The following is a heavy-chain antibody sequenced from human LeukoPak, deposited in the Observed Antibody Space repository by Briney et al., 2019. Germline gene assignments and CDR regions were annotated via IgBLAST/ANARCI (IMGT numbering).Heavy chain of an antibody. Sequence: SETLSLTCTVSGGSISSYYWSWIRQPPGKGLEWIGYIYYSGSTNYNPSLKSRVTISVDTSKNQFSLKLSSVTAADTAVYYCARPSGYCGSTTCYGAYYYAMDVWGQGTTVTVSS. CDR1: GGSISSYY. CDR3: ARPSGYCGSTTCYGAYYYAMDV. D-gene: IGHD2-2*01. CDR2: IYYSGST. V-gene: IGHV4-59*08. J-gene: IGHJ6*02.